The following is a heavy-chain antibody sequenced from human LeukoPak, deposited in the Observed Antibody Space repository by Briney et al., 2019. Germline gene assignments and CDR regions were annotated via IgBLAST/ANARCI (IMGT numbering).Heavy chain of an antibody. D-gene: IGHD5-18*01. CDR2: IKKDGSEK. Sequence: GGSLRLSCAASGFTFSSYWMSWVRQAPGKGLEWVANIKKDGSEKYYVDSVKGRFTISRDNAKKSLYLQMDSLRAEDTAVYYCARHLSGITGYTYGRGIDYWGQGTLVSVSS. V-gene: IGHV3-7*01. CDR1: GFTFSSYW. J-gene: IGHJ4*02. CDR3: ARHLSGITGYTYGRGIDY.